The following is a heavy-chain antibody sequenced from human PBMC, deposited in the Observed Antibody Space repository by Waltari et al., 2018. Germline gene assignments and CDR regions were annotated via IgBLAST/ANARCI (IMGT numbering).Heavy chain of an antibody. J-gene: IGHJ4*02. CDR2: IYHSGST. V-gene: IGHV4-30-2*01. Sequence: SGGYSWSWIRQPPGKGLEWIGYIYHSGSTYYNPSLKSRVTISVDRSKNQFSLKLSSVTAADTAVYYCAREGPFHCSSTSCYSHWGQGTLVTVSS. CDR1: SGGYS. D-gene: IGHD2-2*01. CDR3: AREGPFHCSSTSCYSH.